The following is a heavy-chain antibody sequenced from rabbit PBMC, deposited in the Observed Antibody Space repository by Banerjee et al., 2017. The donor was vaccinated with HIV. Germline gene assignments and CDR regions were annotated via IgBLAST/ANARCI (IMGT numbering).Heavy chain of an antibody. D-gene: IGHD4-2*01. V-gene: IGHV1S45*01. CDR1: GFDFSSTYY. CDR3: ARGTGGAGDGLNL. Sequence: QEQLEESGGGLVKPEGSLTLTCKASGFDFSSTYYMCWVRQAPGKGLEWIACINSSSGNTVYASWAKGRFTISKTSSTTVTLQMTSLTAADTATHFCARGTGGAGDGLNLWGQGTLVTVS. J-gene: IGHJ3*01. CDR2: INSSSGNT.